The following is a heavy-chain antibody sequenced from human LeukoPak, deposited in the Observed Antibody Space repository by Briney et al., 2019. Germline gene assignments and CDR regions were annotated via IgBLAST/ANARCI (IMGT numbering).Heavy chain of an antibody. D-gene: IGHD3-10*02. CDR3: ARAPVFPDAFDI. Sequence: PLASVKVSCKASGYTFTSYDINWVRQATGQGLEWMGWMSPNSGNTGYAQKFQGRVTMTRNTSTSTAYMELSSLRSEDTAVYYCARAPVFPDAFDIWGQGTMVTVSS. V-gene: IGHV1-8*01. CDR1: GYTFTSYD. J-gene: IGHJ3*02. CDR2: MSPNSGNT.